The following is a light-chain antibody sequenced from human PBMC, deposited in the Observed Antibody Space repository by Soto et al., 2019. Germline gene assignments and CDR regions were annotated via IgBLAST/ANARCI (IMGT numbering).Light chain of an antibody. CDR2: DDS. CDR3: TAWDDSLNGVL. CDR1: NIGSKS. J-gene: IGLJ2*01. Sequence: SYELTQPPSVSVAPGQTARITCGGNNIGSKSVHWYQQKPGQAPVLVVYDDSDRPSGIPERFSGSKSGTSASLAISGLQSEDEADYYCTAWDDSLNGVLFGGGTKLTVL. V-gene: IGLV3-21*02.